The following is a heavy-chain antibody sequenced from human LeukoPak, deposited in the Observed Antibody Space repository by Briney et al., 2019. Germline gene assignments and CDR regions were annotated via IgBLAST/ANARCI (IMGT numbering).Heavy chain of an antibody. Sequence: PSETLSLTCTVSGGSITSGNYYWNWIRQPAGEGLEWIGRIYASGTTNYNPSLKSRVAISIDTSKNQLSLNLSSVTAADTAVYYCATGDGGNVKFDYWGQGTLVTVSS. V-gene: IGHV4-61*02. D-gene: IGHD4-23*01. CDR1: GGSITSGNYY. CDR2: IYASGTT. CDR3: ATGDGGNVKFDY. J-gene: IGHJ4*02.